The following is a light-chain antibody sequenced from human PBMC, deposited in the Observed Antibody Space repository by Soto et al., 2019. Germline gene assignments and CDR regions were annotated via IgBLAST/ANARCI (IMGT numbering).Light chain of an antibody. CDR3: SSYTSSSTL. Sequence: QSVLTQPASVSGSPGQSITISCTRTSSDVGGYNYVSWYQQHPGKAPKLMIYEVSNRPSGVSNRFSGSKSGNTASLTISGLQAEDEADYYCSSYTSSSTLFGTGTQLTVL. CDR2: EVS. CDR1: SSDVGGYNY. J-gene: IGLJ1*01. V-gene: IGLV2-14*01.